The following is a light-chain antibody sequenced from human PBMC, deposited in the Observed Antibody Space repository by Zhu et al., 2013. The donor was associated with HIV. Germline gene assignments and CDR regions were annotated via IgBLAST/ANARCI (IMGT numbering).Light chain of an antibody. J-gene: IGKJ4*01. CDR1: QSVSAW. CDR3: QQFNIFPLS. Sequence: DIQMTQSPSTLSASVGDRVTITCRASQSVSAWLAWYQQKPGKAPNLLIYKASSLESGVPSRFSGSGSETDFTLTISSLQPEDCGSYYCQQFNIFPLSFGGGTKVEMK. V-gene: IGKV1-5*03. CDR2: KAS.